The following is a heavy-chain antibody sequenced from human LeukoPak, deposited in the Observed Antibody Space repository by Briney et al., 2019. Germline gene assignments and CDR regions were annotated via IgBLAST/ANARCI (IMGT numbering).Heavy chain of an antibody. J-gene: IGHJ4*02. CDR3: ARGRKLRFLEWLSSHRPRGVFDY. CDR1: GGSFRGYY. Sequence: SETLSLTCADYGGSFRGYYRSWIRQPPGKGLEWIGEINHSGSTNYNPSLKSRVTISVDTSKNQFSLKLSSVTAADTAVYYCARGRKLRFLEWLSSHRPRGVFDYWGQGTLVTVSS. D-gene: IGHD3-3*01. CDR2: INHSGST. V-gene: IGHV4-34*01.